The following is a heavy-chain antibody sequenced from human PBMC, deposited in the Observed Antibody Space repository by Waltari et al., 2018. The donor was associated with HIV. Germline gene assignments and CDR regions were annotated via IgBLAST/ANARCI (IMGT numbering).Heavy chain of an antibody. D-gene: IGHD3-3*01. CDR3: TTRFWSAYYVTNSYYGTDV. V-gene: IGHV3-15*01. J-gene: IGHJ6*02. Sequence: EVQIVQSGGGFVKPGGSLRLSCTVSGFSFRNAWMTWVRQASGKGLEWVGQNKSRPDGRTPDYAAPVKCRFTISRDDSQKTVYLQMNSLTTDDTAVYYCTTRFWSAYYVTNSYYGTDVWGQGTTVTVS. CDR1: GFSFRNAW. CDR2: NKSRPDGRTP.